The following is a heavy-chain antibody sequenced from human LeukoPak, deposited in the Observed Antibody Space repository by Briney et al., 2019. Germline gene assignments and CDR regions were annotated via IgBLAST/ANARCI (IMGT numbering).Heavy chain of an antibody. D-gene: IGHD5-18*01. V-gene: IGHV5-51*01. CDR2: IYPGDSDT. Sequence: GESLQISCKGSGYSFTSYWIGWVRQMPGKGLEWMGIIYPGDSDTRYSPSFQGQVTISADKSISTAYLQWSSLKASDTAMYYCARLDVDTAMVTVYYFDYWGQGTLVTVSS. CDR1: GYSFTSYW. CDR3: ARLDVDTAMVTVYYFDY. J-gene: IGHJ4*02.